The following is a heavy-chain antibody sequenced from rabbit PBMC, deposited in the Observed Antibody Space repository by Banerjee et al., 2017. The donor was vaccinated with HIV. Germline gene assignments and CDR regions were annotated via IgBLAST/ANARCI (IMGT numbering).Heavy chain of an antibody. CDR3: ARRTSEAAFDS. V-gene: IGHV1S45*01. J-gene: IGHJ2*01. Sequence: QEQLVESGGGLVQPEGSLTLTCTASGFSFSSSYWICWVRQAPGKGLEWIACINNGSSGDTRCANWAKGRFTISKASSPTVTLQMTSLTAADTATYFCARRTSEAAFDSWGPGTLVSVS. CDR1: GFSFSSSYW. D-gene: IGHD7-1*01. CDR2: INNGSSGDT.